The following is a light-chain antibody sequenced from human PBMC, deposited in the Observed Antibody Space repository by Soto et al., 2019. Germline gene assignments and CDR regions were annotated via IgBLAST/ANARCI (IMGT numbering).Light chain of an antibody. CDR2: PVS. Sequence: EIMMTQSPGTLSASPGERATLSCRASQSVSSNLAWYQQKPGQAPRLLIYPVSTRPTGIAARFSGSGSGTEFTLTMSSLQSEDFAAYYCQQYNKWPLTFGQGTKVEIK. J-gene: IGKJ1*01. V-gene: IGKV3-15*01. CDR3: QQYNKWPLT. CDR1: QSVSSN.